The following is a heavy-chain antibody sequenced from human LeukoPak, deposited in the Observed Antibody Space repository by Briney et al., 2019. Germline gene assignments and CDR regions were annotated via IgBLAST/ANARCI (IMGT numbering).Heavy chain of an antibody. CDR1: GGTFSSYA. Sequence: ASVKVSCKASGGTFSSYAISWVRQAPGQGLEWMGGIIPIFGTANYAPKFQDRVTITADESTSTAYVELSSLRSEDTAVYYCARGNYGSGSYYPYYYYYYMDVWGKGTTVTISS. J-gene: IGHJ6*03. CDR2: IIPIFGTA. V-gene: IGHV1-69*13. D-gene: IGHD3-10*01. CDR3: ARGNYGSGSYYPYYYYYYMDV.